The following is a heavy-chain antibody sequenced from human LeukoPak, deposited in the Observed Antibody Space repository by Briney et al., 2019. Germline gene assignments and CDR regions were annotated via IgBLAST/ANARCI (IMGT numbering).Heavy chain of an antibody. V-gene: IGHV4-39*02. D-gene: IGHD3-22*01. CDR3: AIEVEYYDSSGYRPHAFDI. Sequence: SETLSLTCTVSDGSIINNNHYWGWTRQPPGKGLEWIGSISYSGGTAYNPSLRSRVTISVDTSKNQFSLKVNSVTAADTAVYYCAIEVEYYDSSGYRPHAFDIWGQGTLVTVSS. CDR2: ISYSGGT. CDR1: DGSIINNNHY. J-gene: IGHJ3*02.